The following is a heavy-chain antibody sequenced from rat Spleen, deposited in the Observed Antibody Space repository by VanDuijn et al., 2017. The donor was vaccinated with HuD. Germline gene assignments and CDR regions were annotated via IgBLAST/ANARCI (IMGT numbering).Heavy chain of an antibody. D-gene: IGHD4-3*01. CDR3: VRDGGELGY. V-gene: IGHV2-32*01. CDR1: GFSLTSYH. J-gene: IGHJ2*01. Sequence: QVQLKESGPGLVKPSETLSLTCTVSGFSLTSYHVSWVRQPPGKGLEWMGVIWGDGSTAYNSALKSRLTISRDTSKSQVFLKMSRLKTEDTATYYCVRDGGELGYWGQGVMVTVSS. CDR2: IWGDGST.